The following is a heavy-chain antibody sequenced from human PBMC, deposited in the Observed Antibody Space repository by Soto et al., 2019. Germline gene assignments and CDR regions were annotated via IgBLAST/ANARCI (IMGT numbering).Heavy chain of an antibody. CDR2: ISGSGGST. J-gene: IGHJ5*02. Sequence: EVQLLESGGGLVQPGGSLRLSCAASGFTFSSYAMSWVRQAPGKGLEWVSAISGSGGSTYYADSVKGRFTISRDNSKNTLDLQMNRLRAEDTAVNYCAKESSSYKYYHPSFDPWGQGTLVTVSS. V-gene: IGHV3-23*01. CDR1: GFTFSSYA. D-gene: IGHD1-26*01. CDR3: AKESSSYKYYHPSFDP.